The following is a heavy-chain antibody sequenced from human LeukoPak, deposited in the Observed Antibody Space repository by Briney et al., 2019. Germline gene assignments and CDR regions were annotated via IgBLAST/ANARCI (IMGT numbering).Heavy chain of an antibody. D-gene: IGHD3-22*01. V-gene: IGHV4-34*01. CDR2: INHSGST. CDR3: ARGITMIVPWRYYFDY. Sequence: SETLSLTRAVYGGSFSGYYWSWIRQPPGKGLEWIGEINHSGSTNYNPSLKSRVTISVDTSKNQFSLKLSSVTAADTAVYYCARGITMIVPWRYYFDYWGQGTLVTVSS. CDR1: GGSFSGYY. J-gene: IGHJ4*02.